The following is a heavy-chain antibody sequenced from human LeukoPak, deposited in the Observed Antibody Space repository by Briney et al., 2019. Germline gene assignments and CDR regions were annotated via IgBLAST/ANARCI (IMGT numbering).Heavy chain of an antibody. D-gene: IGHD5-12*01. J-gene: IGHJ5*02. V-gene: IGHV3-30*03. CDR1: GFTFSSYD. CDR3: ARDLDGYRSGNGA. CDR2: ISYDVSDK. Sequence: PGGSLRLSCAACGFTFSSYDMHWVRQAPGKGLEWVAIISYDVSDKRYAVSVKGRFTISRDNAKNTLYLQMNSLRAEDTAVYYCARDLDGYRSGNGAWGQGTLVTASS.